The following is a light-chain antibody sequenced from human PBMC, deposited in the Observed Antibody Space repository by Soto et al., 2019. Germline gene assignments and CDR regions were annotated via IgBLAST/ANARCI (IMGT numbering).Light chain of an antibody. CDR3: HQYNNYPWT. CDR2: DAS. J-gene: IGKJ1*01. Sequence: DIQMTQSPSTLSASVGDRVTITCRASQSADRWLAWYQQKAGKAPKLLIYDASRLGSGVPFRFSSSGSGTEFTLTISSLQPDDFATYYCHQYNNYPWTFGQGTKVEVK. CDR1: QSADRW. V-gene: IGKV1-5*01.